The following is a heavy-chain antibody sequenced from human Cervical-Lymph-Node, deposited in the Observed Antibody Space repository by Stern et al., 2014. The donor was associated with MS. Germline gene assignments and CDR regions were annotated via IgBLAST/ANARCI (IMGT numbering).Heavy chain of an antibody. CDR1: GYSFTSYW. J-gene: IGHJ6*02. D-gene: IGHD3-10*01. CDR2: IYPGDSDT. Sequence: EVQLVESGAEVKKPGESLKISCKGSGYSFTSYWIGWVRQMPGKGLEWMGIIYPGDSDTRYSPSFQGQVTISADKSISTAYLQWSSLKASDTAMYYCARANYYGSGSYYSAHYYYYYGMDVWGQGTTVTVSS. CDR3: ARANYYGSGSYYSAHYYYYYGMDV. V-gene: IGHV5-51*01.